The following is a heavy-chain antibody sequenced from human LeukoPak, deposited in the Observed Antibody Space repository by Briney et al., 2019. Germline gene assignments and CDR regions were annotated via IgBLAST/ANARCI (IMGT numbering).Heavy chain of an antibody. J-gene: IGHJ4*02. CDR1: GLIFSLLW. Sequence: GESLRLSCNASGLIFSLLWMHWVRQVPGGGRVWVSRIEGGAIHTDYADFVKGRVTISRDNAKNTVYLKMTSLRVEDTAVYYCVRAPSGVLNFEGDPCDFWGQGALVTVSS. V-gene: IGHV3-74*01. D-gene: IGHD2-21*02. CDR3: VRAPSGVLNFEGDPCDF. CDR2: IEGGAIHT.